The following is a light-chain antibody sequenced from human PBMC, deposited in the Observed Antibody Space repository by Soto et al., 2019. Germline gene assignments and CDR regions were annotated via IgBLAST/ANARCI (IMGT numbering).Light chain of an antibody. J-gene: IGKJ4*01. CDR2: GAS. Sequence: ETVMTQSPSTVSMSXVERATLSXXASQSVNSNLAWYQQESGQPPRLLVFGASTRATGVPARFSGSGSGTEFTLTISGLQSEDFAVYFCQQYASWPLTFGGGTKVDIK. CDR3: QQYASWPLT. V-gene: IGKV3-15*01. CDR1: QSVNSN.